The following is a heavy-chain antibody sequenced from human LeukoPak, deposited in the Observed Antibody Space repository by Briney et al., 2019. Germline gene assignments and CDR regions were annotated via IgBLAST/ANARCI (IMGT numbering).Heavy chain of an antibody. CDR2: ISSISGTI. CDR3: ARDHNYAFDY. V-gene: IGHV3-48*01. J-gene: IGHJ4*02. CDR1: GFTFSSYS. D-gene: IGHD5-18*01. Sequence: GGSLRLSCAASGFTFSSYSMNWVRQAPGEGLECVSYISSISGTINYADSVKGRFTISGDNARNSLFLQMNTLRAEDTAVYYCARDHNYAFDYWGQGTLVTVSS.